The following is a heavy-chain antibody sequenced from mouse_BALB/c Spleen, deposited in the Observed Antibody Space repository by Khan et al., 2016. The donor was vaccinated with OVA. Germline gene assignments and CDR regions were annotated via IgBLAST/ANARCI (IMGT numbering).Heavy chain of an antibody. CDR1: GYIFTSYT. CDR2: INPSNNYT. D-gene: IGHD2-14*01. CDR3: VREGAYHMSDGGCAD. Sequence: QVHVKQSGAELARPGASVKMSCKASGYIFTSYTMHWIRQRPGQALEWIGHINPSNNYTNYNQKFKDKAALIVDKSSSTAYMQLRSLTSEDSAVYYCVREGAYHMSDGGCADWGQGTLVTVSA. J-gene: IGHJ3*01. V-gene: IGHV1-4*01.